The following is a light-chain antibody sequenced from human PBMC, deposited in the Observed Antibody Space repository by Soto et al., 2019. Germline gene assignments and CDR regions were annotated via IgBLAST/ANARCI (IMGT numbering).Light chain of an antibody. CDR2: DVT. V-gene: IGLV2-11*01. J-gene: IGLJ2*01. CDR1: SRDVGGYNY. CDR3: CSYGGSSAFNI. Sequence: QSALTQPRSVSGSPGQSVTISCTGTSRDVGGYNYVSWYQQHPGKAPKLLIYDVTKRPSGVPDRFSASKSDNTASLTISGLQAEDEAEYYCCSYGGSSAFNIFGGGTKLTVL.